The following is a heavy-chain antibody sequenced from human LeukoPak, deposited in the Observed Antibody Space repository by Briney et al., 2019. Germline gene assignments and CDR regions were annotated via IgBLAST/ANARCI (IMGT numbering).Heavy chain of an antibody. V-gene: IGHV3-48*04. CDR2: IVGSSRNI. D-gene: IGHD1-1*01. J-gene: IGHJ4*02. CDR3: ATDSPETAAFDY. CDR1: GFSFSTYS. Sequence: GGSLRLSCTASGFSFSTYSMNWVRQAPGKGLEWVSYIVGSSRNIYYADSVKGRFTISRDNAKNSLYLQMDSLRAEDTAVYHRATDSPETAAFDYWGQGTLVTVSS.